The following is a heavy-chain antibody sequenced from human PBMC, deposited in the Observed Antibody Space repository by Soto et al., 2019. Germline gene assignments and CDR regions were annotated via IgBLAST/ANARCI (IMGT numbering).Heavy chain of an antibody. CDR2: SSPYNGKT. Sequence: QAQLVQSGAEMKKPGASVKVSCKASGYTLSNYGISCVRQAPGQGLEWMGWSSPYNGKTKYAKKFQGRVPMTTDTSTSTDYMELRSLRSDDTAVYYCVRDRHDVSSDYHYYHMDVWGKGTTVTVSS. V-gene: IGHV1-18*01. CDR1: GYTLSNYG. D-gene: IGHD3-3*01. J-gene: IGHJ6*03. CDR3: VRDRHDVSSDYHYYHMDV.